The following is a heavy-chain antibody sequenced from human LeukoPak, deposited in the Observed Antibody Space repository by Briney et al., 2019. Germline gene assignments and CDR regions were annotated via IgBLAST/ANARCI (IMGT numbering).Heavy chain of an antibody. CDR2: IYYSGST. V-gene: IGHV4-59*01. Sequence: SETLSLTCTVSGGSISSYYWSWIRQPPGKGLEWIGYIYYSGSTNYNPSLKSRVTISVDTSKSQFSLNLSSVTAADTAVYYCARDGWLRSRPSGMDVWGQGTTVTVSS. CDR3: ARDGWLRSRPSGMDV. D-gene: IGHD5-12*01. J-gene: IGHJ6*02. CDR1: GGSISSYY.